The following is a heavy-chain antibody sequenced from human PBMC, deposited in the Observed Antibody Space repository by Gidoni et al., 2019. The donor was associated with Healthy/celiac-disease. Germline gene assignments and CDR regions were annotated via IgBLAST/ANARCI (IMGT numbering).Heavy chain of an antibody. CDR3: TRHGDDSSGYVLGYGMDV. J-gene: IGHJ6*02. Sequence: AASVKGRFTISRDDSKNTAYLQMNSLKTEDTAVYYCTRHGDDSSGYVLGYGMDVWGQGTTVTVSS. D-gene: IGHD3-22*01. V-gene: IGHV3-73*01.